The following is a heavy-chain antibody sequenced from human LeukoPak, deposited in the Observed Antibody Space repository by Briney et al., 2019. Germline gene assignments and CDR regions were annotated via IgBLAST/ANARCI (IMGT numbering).Heavy chain of an antibody. J-gene: IGHJ4*02. Sequence: PSETLSLTCAVSGASMNTHYWSWIRQPPGKGLEWIGYMLDTVTTKDNPSLKNRFTLSADTSKNQFSLRLTSVTAADTGVYYCARVSDIVISFGGGISYFDYWGQGSLVTVSS. CDR3: ARVSDIVISFGGGISYFDY. D-gene: IGHD3-16*02. CDR2: MLDTVTT. CDR1: GASMNTHY. V-gene: IGHV4-59*11.